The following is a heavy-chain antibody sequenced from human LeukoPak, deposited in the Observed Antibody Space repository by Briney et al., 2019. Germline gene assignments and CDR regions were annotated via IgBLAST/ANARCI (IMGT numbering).Heavy chain of an antibody. V-gene: IGHV4-61*02. Sequence: SETLSLTCTVSGGSISSGSYYWSWIRQPAGKGLEWIGRIYTSGSTNYNPSLKSRVTISVDTSKNQFSLKLSSVTAADTAVYYCAMGMSGYDFWSTYPHYMDVWGKGTTVTVSS. D-gene: IGHD3-3*01. CDR2: IYTSGST. CDR1: GGSISSGSYY. J-gene: IGHJ6*03. CDR3: AMGMSGYDFWSTYPHYMDV.